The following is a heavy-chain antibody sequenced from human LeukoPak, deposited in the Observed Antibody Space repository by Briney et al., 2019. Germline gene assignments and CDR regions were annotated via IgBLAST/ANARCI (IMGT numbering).Heavy chain of an antibody. CDR2: IAYDGSNK. J-gene: IGHJ4*02. CDR3: AKDLPGYSGSGTFDY. Sequence: GGSLRLSCAASGFTFSSYGMHWVRQAPGKGLEWVAVIAYDGSNKYYADSVKGRFTISRDNSKNTLYLQMNSLRAEDTAVYYCAKDLPGYSGSGTFDYWGQGTLVTVSS. CDR1: GFTFSSYG. D-gene: IGHD3-10*01. V-gene: IGHV3-30*18.